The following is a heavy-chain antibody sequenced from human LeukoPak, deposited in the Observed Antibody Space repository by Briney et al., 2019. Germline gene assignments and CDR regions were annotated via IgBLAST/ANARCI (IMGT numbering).Heavy chain of an antibody. D-gene: IGHD6-13*01. V-gene: IGHV1-69*02. CDR2: IIPILGIA. J-gene: IGHJ4*02. CDR3: ATSIAAAGTPLDY. Sequence: SVKVSCKASGGAFGSYTISWVRQAPGQGLEWMGRIIPILGIANYAQKFQGRVTITADKSTSTAYMELSSLRSEDTAVYYCATSIAAAGTPLDYWGQGTLVTVSS. CDR1: GGAFGSYT.